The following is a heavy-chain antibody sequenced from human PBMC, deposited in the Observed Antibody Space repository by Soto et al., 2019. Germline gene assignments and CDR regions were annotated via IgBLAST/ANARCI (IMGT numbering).Heavy chain of an antibody. V-gene: IGHV1-18*01. D-gene: IGHD3-9*01. CDR3: ARGNYDILTGLHPVGY. CDR1: GYTFTSYG. Sequence: ASVKVSCKASGYTFTSYGISWVRQAPGQGLEWMGWISAYNGNTNYAQKLQGRVTMTTDTSTSTAYMELRSLRSDDTAVYYCARGNYDILTGLHPVGYWGQGTLVTVSS. J-gene: IGHJ4*02. CDR2: ISAYNGNT.